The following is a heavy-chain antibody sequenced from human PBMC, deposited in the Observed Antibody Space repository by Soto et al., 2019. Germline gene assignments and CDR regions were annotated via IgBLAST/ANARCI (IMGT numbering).Heavy chain of an antibody. D-gene: IGHD2-15*01. CDR3: AKPPHPRSATPSYYGMDV. Sequence: QVQLVQSGAEVKKPGSSVKVSCKASGGSFTSFIVTWVRQAPGQGLEWMGRIIPVLDVEYYAQKFQGRLTITADKSTNPAYMAPISLTSEDPAVYFFAKPPHPRSATPSYYGMDVLGLGTTVTVSS. CDR1: GGSFTSFI. V-gene: IGHV1-69*02. J-gene: IGHJ6*02. CDR2: IIPVLDVE.